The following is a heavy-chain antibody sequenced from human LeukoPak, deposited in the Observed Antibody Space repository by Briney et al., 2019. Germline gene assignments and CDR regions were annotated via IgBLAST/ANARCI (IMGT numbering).Heavy chain of an antibody. J-gene: IGHJ4*02. V-gene: IGHV3-43*01. Sequence: HPGGSLRLSCAASGFTFDRFTIHWVRQTPGKGLEWVSLINRRGHTFYADSVKGRFTISRGNSRNSVFLQMNSLRPEDTALYHCAKEVDCPSDCLFFHSWGQGTLVTVSS. D-gene: IGHD2-21*02. CDR2: INRRGHT. CDR1: GFTFDRFT. CDR3: AKEVDCPSDCLFFHS.